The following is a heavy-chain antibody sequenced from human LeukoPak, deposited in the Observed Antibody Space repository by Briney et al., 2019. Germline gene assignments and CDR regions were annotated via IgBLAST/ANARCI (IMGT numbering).Heavy chain of an antibody. CDR3: ARDWYSIILLPGDAFDI. V-gene: IGHV3-30-3*01. Sequence: PGRSLRLSCAASGFTFSSYAMHWVRQAPGKGLEWVAVISYDGSNKYYADSVKGRFTISRDNSKNTLYLQMNSLRAEDTAVYYCARDWYSIILLPGDAFDIWGQGTMVTVSS. J-gene: IGHJ3*02. CDR1: GFTFSSYA. CDR2: ISYDGSNK. D-gene: IGHD6-13*01.